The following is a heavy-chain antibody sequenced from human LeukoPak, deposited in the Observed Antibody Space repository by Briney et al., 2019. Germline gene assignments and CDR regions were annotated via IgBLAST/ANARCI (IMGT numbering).Heavy chain of an antibody. CDR1: GFTFTSYT. CDR3: AKDFYDSSGSRYDY. D-gene: IGHD3-22*01. V-gene: IGHV3-23*01. CDR2: IDGGGGRT. J-gene: IGHJ4*02. Sequence: PGGSLRLSCAASGFTFTSYTMYWVRQAPGVGLEWVSAIDGGGGRTWHADSVRGRFTISRDNSKNTLFMQMNSLRAEDTAVYYCAKDFYDSSGSRYDYWGQGTLVTVSS.